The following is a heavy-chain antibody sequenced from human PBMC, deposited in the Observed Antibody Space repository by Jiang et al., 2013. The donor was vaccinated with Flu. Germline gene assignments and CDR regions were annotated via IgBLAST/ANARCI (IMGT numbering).Heavy chain of an antibody. V-gene: IGHV5-51*01. Sequence: GAEVKKPGESLKISCQAFGYSFTGHWIGWVRQMPGKGLEWMGLIYSGNSHTKYSPTFQGQVTISADKSIGTAYLQWNSLKASDTAMYYCCLAVDGDFWFDPCGQGRWSPSRQ. CDR3: CLAVDGDFWFDP. J-gene: IGHJ5*02. CDR1: GYSFTGHW. D-gene: IGHD6-19*01. CDR2: IYSGNSHT.